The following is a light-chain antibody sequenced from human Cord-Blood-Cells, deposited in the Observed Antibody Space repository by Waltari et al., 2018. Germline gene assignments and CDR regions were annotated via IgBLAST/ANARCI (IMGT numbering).Light chain of an antibody. CDR3: QQSYSTPLT. J-gene: IGKJ1*01. CDR2: AAS. Sequence: DIQMTQSPSSLSASVGDRVTITCRASQSISTYLNWYQQKPGKAPKLLIYAASSLQSWVPSRFSGSGSGTDFTLTISSLQPEDVATYYCQQSYSTPLTCGQGTKVEIK. CDR1: QSISTY. V-gene: IGKV1-39*01.